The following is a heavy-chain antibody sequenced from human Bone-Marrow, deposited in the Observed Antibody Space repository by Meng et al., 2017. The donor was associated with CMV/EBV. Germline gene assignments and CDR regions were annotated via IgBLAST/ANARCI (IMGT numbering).Heavy chain of an antibody. CDR1: GFTFSGYW. CDR3: ASNSGRLSRFDP. V-gene: IGHV3-7*01. D-gene: IGHD6-19*01. Sequence: GESLKISCAASGFTFSGYWMSWVRQAPGKGLEWVANIKQDGSEKHYVDTVKGRFTISRDNAKNSLYLQMNSLRAEDTAVYYCASNSGRLSRFDPWGQGTLVTVSS. J-gene: IGHJ5*02. CDR2: IKQDGSEK.